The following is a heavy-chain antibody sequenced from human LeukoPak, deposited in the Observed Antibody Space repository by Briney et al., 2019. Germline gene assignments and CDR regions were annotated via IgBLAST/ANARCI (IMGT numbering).Heavy chain of an antibody. D-gene: IGHD6-19*01. CDR1: GYTFTSYY. CDR2: INPSGGST. CDR3: ARDRDSSGWTNWFDP. J-gene: IGHJ5*02. V-gene: IGHV1-46*01. Sequence: ASAKVSCKASGYTFTSYYMHWVRQAPGQGLEWMGIINPSGGSTSYAQKLQGRVTMTRDTSTSTVYMELSSLRSEDTAVYYCARDRDSSGWTNWFDPWGQGTLVTVSS.